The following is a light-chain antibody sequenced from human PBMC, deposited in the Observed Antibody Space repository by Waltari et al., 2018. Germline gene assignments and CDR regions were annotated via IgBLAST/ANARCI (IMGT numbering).Light chain of an antibody. V-gene: IGKV3-15*01. J-gene: IGKJ1*01. CDR1: QSVSRN. CDR2: GAS. CDR3: QQYNNWPTT. Sequence: EIVMTQSPATLSVSPGERATLSCRASQSVSRNLAWYQQKPGQAPRLLIYGASTRATGLPARFSGSGSGTEFTLTISSLQSEDFAVYYCQQYNNWPTTFGQGTKVEIK.